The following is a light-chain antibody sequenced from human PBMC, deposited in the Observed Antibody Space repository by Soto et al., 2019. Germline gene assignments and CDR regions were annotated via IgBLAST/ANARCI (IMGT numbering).Light chain of an antibody. CDR1: ISDVGGYNY. Sequence: QSVLTEPSSVSGSPGQSITISCTGTISDVGGYNYVSWYQQHPGKAPKLMIYEVSNLPSGVSNRFSGSKSGNTASLTISGLQAEDEADYYCSSYTSSSTYVLGTGTKVNVL. CDR3: SSYTSSSTYV. CDR2: EVS. J-gene: IGLJ1*01. V-gene: IGLV2-14*01.